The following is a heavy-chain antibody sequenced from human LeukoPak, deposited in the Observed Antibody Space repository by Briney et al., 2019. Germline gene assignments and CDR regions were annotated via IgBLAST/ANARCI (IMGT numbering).Heavy chain of an antibody. CDR3: ARDGGQYYYGSGSLKL. V-gene: IGHV1-2*06. CDR2: INLNSGGT. CDR1: GYTFTGYY. D-gene: IGHD3-10*01. J-gene: IGHJ4*02. Sequence: ASVKVSCKASGYTFTGYYMHWVRQAPGQGLEWMGRINLNSGGTNYAQKFQGRVTMTRDTSISTAYMELSRLRSDDTAVYYCARDGGQYYYGSGSLKLWGQGTLVTVSS.